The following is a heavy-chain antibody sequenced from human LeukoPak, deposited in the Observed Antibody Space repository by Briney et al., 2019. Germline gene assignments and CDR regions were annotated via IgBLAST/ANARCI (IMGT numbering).Heavy chain of an antibody. CDR2: IYYSGST. J-gene: IGHJ4*02. V-gene: IGHV4-59*08. Sequence: SETLSLTCNVSGGSISSYYWRWIRQTPGQGLEWIGYIYYSGSTNYNPSLKSRVTISVDTSKNQFSLKLSSVTAADTAVYFCARHGASGSYLYYFDYWGQGTLVTVSS. CDR1: GGSISSYY. CDR3: ARHGASGSYLYYFDY. D-gene: IGHD1-26*01.